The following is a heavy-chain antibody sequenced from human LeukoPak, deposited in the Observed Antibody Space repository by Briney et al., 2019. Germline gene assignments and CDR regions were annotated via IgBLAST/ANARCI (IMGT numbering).Heavy chain of an antibody. D-gene: IGHD1-1*01. Sequence: AGGSLRLSCAASGFTVSNNYMSWVRQAPGKGLEWVSVIDSGGSTYYADSVKGRFTISRDNSKNTLYLQMNSLRAEDTGVYYCAREDARRARYPGPYYYYGMDVWGQGTTVTVSS. CDR1: GFTVSNNY. CDR3: AREDARRARYPGPYYYYGMDV. CDR2: IDSGGST. V-gene: IGHV3-66*01. J-gene: IGHJ6*02.